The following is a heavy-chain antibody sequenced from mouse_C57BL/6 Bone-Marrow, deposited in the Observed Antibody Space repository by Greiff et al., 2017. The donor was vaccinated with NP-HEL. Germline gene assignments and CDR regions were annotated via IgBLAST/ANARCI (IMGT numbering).Heavy chain of an antibody. CDR2: INPNSGST. Sequence: VQLQQPGAELVKPGASVKLSCKASGYTFTSYWMPWVKQRPGQGLEWIGMINPNSGSTNYNEKFKSKATLTVDKSSSTAYMQLSSLTSEDSAVDFCASYYSNYYAMDYWDRGTSVTVSA. CDR1: GYTFTSYW. CDR3: ASYYSNYYAMDY. D-gene: IGHD2-5*01. J-gene: IGHJ4*01. V-gene: IGHV1-64*01.